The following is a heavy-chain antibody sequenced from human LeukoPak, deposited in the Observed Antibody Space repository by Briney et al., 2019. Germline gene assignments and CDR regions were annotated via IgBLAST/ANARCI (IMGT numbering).Heavy chain of an antibody. D-gene: IGHD6-13*01. Sequence: GGSLRLSCAASGFTVSSNYMCWVRQAPGKGLEWVSILYSGGSTYYADSVKGRFTISRDNAKNSLYLQMNSLRAEDTAVYYCARDRGAAGFDYWGQGTLVTVSS. CDR1: GFTVSSNY. CDR2: LYSGGST. J-gene: IGHJ4*02. CDR3: ARDRGAAGFDY. V-gene: IGHV3-53*01.